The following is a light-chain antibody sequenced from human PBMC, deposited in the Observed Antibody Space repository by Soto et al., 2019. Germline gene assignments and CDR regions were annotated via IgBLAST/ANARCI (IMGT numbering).Light chain of an antibody. J-gene: IGKJ1*01. CDR1: QSVSSSY. Sequence: EIVLTQSPGTLSFSPGERATLSCRASQSVSSSYLAWYQQKPGQAPRLLIYGASSRATGIPDRFSGSGYGTDFTLIISRLEPEDFAVYYCQQYGSSPRTFGQGTKVEIK. CDR2: GAS. V-gene: IGKV3-20*01. CDR3: QQYGSSPRT.